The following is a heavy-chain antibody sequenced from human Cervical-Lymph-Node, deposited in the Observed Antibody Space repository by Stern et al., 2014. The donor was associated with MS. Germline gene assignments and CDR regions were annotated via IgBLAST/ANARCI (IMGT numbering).Heavy chain of an antibody. CDR1: GYTFTSYG. CDR2: ISAFNADA. V-gene: IGHV1-18*01. Sequence: QVQLVQSGAEVKKPGASVKVSCKASGYTFTSYGISWVRQAPGQELEWMGWISAFNADATDAQKHEGRVTMTNDTSTSAAYMELRSLRSDDTAVYYGARGLLGSVNAFDIWGQGTMVTVSS. J-gene: IGHJ3*02. D-gene: IGHD2-15*01. CDR3: ARGLLGSVNAFDI.